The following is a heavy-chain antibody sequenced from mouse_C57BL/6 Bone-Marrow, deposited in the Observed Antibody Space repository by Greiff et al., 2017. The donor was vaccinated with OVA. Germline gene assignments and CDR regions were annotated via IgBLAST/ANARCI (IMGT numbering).Heavy chain of an antibody. J-gene: IGHJ4*01. CDR3: ARTGTLYAMDY. CDR1: GYAFSSSW. Sequence: VQRVESGPELVKPGASVKISCKASGYAFSSSWMNWVKQRPGKGLEWSGRIYPGDGDTNYNGKFKGKATLTADKSSSTAYMQLSSLTSEDSAVYFCARTGTLYAMDYWGQGTSVTVSS. D-gene: IGHD4-1*01. V-gene: IGHV1-82*01. CDR2: IYPGDGDT.